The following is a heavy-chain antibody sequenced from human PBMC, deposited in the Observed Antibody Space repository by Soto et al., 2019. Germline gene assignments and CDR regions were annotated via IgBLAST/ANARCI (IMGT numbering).Heavy chain of an antibody. V-gene: IGHV3-15*07. J-gene: IGHJ4*02. Sequence: GGSLRLSCAASGFTSSNYWMHWVRQAPGKGLEWVGRIKSKTDGGTTDYAAPVKGRFTISRDDSKNTLYLQMNSLKTEDTAVYYCTTAVCSGGSCYDYWGQGTLVTVSS. CDR2: IKSKTDGGTT. D-gene: IGHD2-15*01. CDR1: GFTSSNYW. CDR3: TTAVCSGGSCYDY.